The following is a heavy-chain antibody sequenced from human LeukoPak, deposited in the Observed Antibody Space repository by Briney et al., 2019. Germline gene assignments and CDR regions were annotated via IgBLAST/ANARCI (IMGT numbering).Heavy chain of an antibody. D-gene: IGHD2-2*01. V-gene: IGHV4-34*01. CDR1: GGSFSGYY. Sequence: SETLSLTCAVYGGSFSGYYWSWIRQPPGKGLEWIGEINHSGSTNYNPSLKSRVTISVDASKNQFSLKLSSVTAADTAVYYCARVLYDIVVVPRNRFDPWGQGTLVTVSS. J-gene: IGHJ5*02. CDR2: INHSGST. CDR3: ARVLYDIVVVPRNRFDP.